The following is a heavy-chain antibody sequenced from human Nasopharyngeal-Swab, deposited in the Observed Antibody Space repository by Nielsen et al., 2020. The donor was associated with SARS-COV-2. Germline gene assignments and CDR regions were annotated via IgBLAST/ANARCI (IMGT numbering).Heavy chain of an antibody. Sequence: GESLKISCAASGSTVSSNYMTWVRQAPGKGLEWVAVIYSGSTTYYAESVKGRFTISSDNSRNTLFLQMNSLRADDTAVYYCARGGSSGWYRVNYYYGMDVWGQGTTVTVSS. CDR2: IYSGSTT. CDR3: ARGGSSGWYRVNYYYGMDV. J-gene: IGHJ6*02. D-gene: IGHD6-19*01. CDR1: GSTVSSNY. V-gene: IGHV3-53*01.